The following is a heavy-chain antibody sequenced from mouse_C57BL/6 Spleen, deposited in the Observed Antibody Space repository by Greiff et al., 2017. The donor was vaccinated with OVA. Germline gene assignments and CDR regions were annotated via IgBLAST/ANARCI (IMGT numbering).Heavy chain of an antibody. CDR1: GYTFTSYW. CDR2: IDPSDSYT. D-gene: IGHD2-1*01. V-gene: IGHV1-69*01. J-gene: IGHJ1*03. Sequence: QVQLQQSGAELVMPGASVKLSCKASGYTFTSYWMHWVKQRPGQGLEWIGEIDPSDSYTNYNQKFKGKSTLTVDKSSSTAYMQLSSLTSEDSAVYYCARYGVGKYGEYFDVWGTGTTVTVSS. CDR3: ARYGVGKYGEYFDV.